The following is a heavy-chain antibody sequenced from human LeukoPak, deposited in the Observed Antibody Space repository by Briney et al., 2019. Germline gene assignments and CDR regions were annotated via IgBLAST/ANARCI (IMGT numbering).Heavy chain of an antibody. CDR2: IYSGGNT. Sequence: GGSLRLSCAASGFTVSSNYMSWVRQAPRKALECVSVIYSGGNTYYADSVKGRFIISRDTSKNTLYLQMNSLRAGDTAVYYCARGGVVTRFFDFWGQGALVTVSS. CDR3: ARGGVVTRFFDF. CDR1: GFTVSSNY. D-gene: IGHD3-3*01. J-gene: IGHJ4*02. V-gene: IGHV3-53*01.